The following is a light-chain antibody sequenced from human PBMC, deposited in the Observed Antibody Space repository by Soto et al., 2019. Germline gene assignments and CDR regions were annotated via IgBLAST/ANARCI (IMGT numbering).Light chain of an antibody. Sequence: IVLTQSPATLSLSPGERATLSCRASQSVSSYLAWYQQKPGQAPRLLIYDASNRATGIPARFSGSGSGTDFTLTISSLEPEDFAVYYCQQRSNWPPITCGQGTRLEI. J-gene: IGKJ5*01. CDR2: DAS. CDR3: QQRSNWPPIT. V-gene: IGKV3-11*01. CDR1: QSVSSY.